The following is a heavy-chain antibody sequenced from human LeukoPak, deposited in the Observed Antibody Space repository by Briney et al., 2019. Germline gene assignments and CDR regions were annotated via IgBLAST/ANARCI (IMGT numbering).Heavy chain of an antibody. CDR2: ISSSGSYI. D-gene: IGHD6-13*01. Sequence: GGSLRLSCTTSGFTFDEYAMSWFRQAPGKGLEWVSSISSSGSYIYYADSLKGRFTISRDNAKNSLYLQMNSLRAEDTAVYYCAREDASSWDYWGQGILVTVSS. CDR3: AREDASSWDY. V-gene: IGHV3-21*01. J-gene: IGHJ4*02. CDR1: GFTFDEYA.